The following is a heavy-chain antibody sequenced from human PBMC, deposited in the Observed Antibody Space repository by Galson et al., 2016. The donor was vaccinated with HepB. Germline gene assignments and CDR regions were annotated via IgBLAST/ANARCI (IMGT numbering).Heavy chain of an antibody. D-gene: IGHD3-16*01. CDR3: AREVNYVLGGGVPFER. Sequence: LSLTCTVSGGSISSDRDYWNWIRQPAGSRLEWIGRIDTSGNTIYSPFLKSRVTISADTSNNLFSLELRSVTAADTAVYYCAREVNYVLGGGVPFERWGQGTLVTVSS. CDR2: IDTSGNT. J-gene: IGHJ4*02. CDR1: GGSISSDRDY. V-gene: IGHV4-61*02.